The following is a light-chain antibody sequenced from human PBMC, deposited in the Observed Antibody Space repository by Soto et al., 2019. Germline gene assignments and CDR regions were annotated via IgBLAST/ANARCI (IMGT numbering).Light chain of an antibody. J-gene: IGLJ2*01. CDR3: QTWGTGIVV. CDR1: SGHSNYA. V-gene: IGLV4-69*01. Sequence: QPVLTQSPSASASLGASVKLTCTLSSGHSNYAIAWHQQQPEKGPRYLMKLNSDGSHSKGDGIPDRFSGSSSGAERYLTISSLHSEDEADYYCQTWGTGIVVFGGGTKLTVL. CDR2: LNSDGSH.